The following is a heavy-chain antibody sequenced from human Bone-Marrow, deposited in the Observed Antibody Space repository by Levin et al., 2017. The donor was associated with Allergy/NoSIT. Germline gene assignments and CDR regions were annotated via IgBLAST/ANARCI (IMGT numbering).Heavy chain of an antibody. V-gene: IGHV5-51*01. CDR1: GYTFINYW. J-gene: IGHJ3*02. CDR2: IYPRDSDT. Sequence: PGESLKISCKGSGYTFINYWIGWVRQMPGKGLEWMGIIYPRDSDTRYSPSFQGQVTISVDKSISTAYVQWSSLKASDSAMYYCAVGSGNYGNFDIWGQGTMVTVSS. D-gene: IGHD3-10*01. CDR3: AVGSGNYGNFDI.